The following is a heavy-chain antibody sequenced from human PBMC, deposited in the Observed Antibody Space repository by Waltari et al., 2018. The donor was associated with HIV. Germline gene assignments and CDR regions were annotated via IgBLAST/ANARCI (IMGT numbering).Heavy chain of an antibody. V-gene: IGHV5-51*03. D-gene: IGHD2-8*01. CDR1: GYSFSTYW. J-gene: IGHJ4*02. Sequence: EVKLVQSGAEVKTPGESLKISCKGSGYSFSTYWIGWVRKMPGTGLEWMGIMHPGDKDTRYSPSFQDQVTTSAGNTIRTASLQWSSLKASDTAIYYCAKGMYENQDYFDNWGQGTLVTVS. CDR2: MHPGDKDT. CDR3: AKGMYENQDYFDN.